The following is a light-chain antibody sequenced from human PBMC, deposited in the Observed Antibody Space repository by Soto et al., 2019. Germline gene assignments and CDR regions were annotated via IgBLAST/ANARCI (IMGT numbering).Light chain of an antibody. CDR2: GAS. J-gene: IGKJ4*01. V-gene: IGKV3-15*01. CDR1: QSVSSN. Sequence: EIVMTQSPATLSVSPGERATLSCRASQSVSSNLAWYQQKPGQAPSLLIYGASTRATGTPARFSGSGSGTEFTLTISSLQSEDFAVYYCQQYGSSPLTFGGGTKVDIK. CDR3: QQYGSSPLT.